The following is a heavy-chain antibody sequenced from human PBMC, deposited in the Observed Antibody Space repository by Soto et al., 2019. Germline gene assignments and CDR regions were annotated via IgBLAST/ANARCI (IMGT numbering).Heavy chain of an antibody. D-gene: IGHD1-26*01. J-gene: IGHJ4*02. CDR2: INIDGSFT. Sequence: GGSLRLSCAASGFTFSSFWMHWVRQAPGKGLEWVSRINIDGSFTSYADAVKGRFTISRDNAKNTLYLEMNSPRAEDTAVYYCVLVGSTKIVYWGQGTLVTVSS. CDR1: GFTFSSFW. CDR3: VLVGSTKIVY. V-gene: IGHV3-74*01.